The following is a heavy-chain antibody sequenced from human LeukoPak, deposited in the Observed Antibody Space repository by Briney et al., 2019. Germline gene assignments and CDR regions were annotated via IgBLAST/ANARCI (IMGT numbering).Heavy chain of an antibody. D-gene: IGHD2-2*01. J-gene: IGHJ4*02. CDR1: GFIFSDAW. Sequence: PGGSLRLSCTASGFIFSDAWMTWVRQAPGQGPEWVDRIKSKGSGGTTDYASSVKGRFTISRDDSENTLYLQMNSLRTDDTAVYYCSKDLPLTRAWALKYWGQGALVTVSS. V-gene: IGHV3-15*03. CDR2: IKSKGSGGTT. CDR3: SKDLPLTRAWALKY.